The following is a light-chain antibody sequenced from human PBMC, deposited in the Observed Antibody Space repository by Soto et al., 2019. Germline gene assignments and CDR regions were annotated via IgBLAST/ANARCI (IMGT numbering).Light chain of an antibody. Sequence: DIVMTQSPDSLASSLGERATINCKSSQSFTYSSNNKNYLAWYQQKPGQPPKLXIYWASTRESGVPDRFSGSGSGTDFTLTISSLQAEDVAVYYCLXYYSFPWTCGQGTKVDIK. V-gene: IGKV4-1*01. J-gene: IGKJ1*01. CDR1: QSFTYSSNNKNY. CDR3: LXYYSFPWT. CDR2: WAS.